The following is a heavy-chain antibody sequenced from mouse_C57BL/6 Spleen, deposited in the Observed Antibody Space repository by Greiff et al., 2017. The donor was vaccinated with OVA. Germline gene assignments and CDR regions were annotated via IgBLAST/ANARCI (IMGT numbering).Heavy chain of an antibody. CDR1: GYTFTSYW. J-gene: IGHJ4*01. Sequence: QVQLQQPGAELVRPGTSVKLSCKASGYTFTSYWMHWVKQRPGQGLEWIGVIDPSDSYTNYNQKFKGKATLTVDTSSSTAYMQLSSLTSEDSAVYYCARLVVTIVDGAMDYWGQGTSVTVSS. CDR2: IDPSDSYT. V-gene: IGHV1-59*01. CDR3: ARLVVTIVDGAMDY. D-gene: IGHD2-12*01.